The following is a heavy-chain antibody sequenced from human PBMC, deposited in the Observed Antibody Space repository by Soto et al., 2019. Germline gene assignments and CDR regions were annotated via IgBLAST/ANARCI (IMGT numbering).Heavy chain of an antibody. CDR2: IWYDGSNK. Sequence: GGSLRLSCAASGFTFSSYGMHWVRQAPGKGLEWVAVIWYDGSNKYYADSVKGRFTISRDNSKNTLYLQMNSLRAEDTAVYYCARAQSQWLRLTLAYWGQGTLVTVSS. V-gene: IGHV3-33*01. D-gene: IGHD5-12*01. CDR1: GFTFSSYG. CDR3: ARAQSQWLRLTLAY. J-gene: IGHJ4*02.